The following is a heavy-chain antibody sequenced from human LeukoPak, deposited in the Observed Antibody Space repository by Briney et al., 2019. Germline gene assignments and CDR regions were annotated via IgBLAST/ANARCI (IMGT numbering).Heavy chain of an antibody. CDR3: ARRIAVTGSFDY. D-gene: IGHD6-19*01. CDR2: IYHSGST. Sequence: PSETLSLTCTVSGHSISSGYFWGWIRQPPGKGLEWIGIIYHSGSTHYNPSLKSRVTISIITSKNQFSLKLRSVTATDTALYYCARRIAVTGSFDYWGEGTMVTVSS. CDR1: GHSISSGYF. V-gene: IGHV4-38-2*02. J-gene: IGHJ4*02.